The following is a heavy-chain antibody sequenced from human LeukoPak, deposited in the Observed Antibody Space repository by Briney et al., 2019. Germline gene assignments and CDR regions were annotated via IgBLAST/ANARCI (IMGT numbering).Heavy chain of an antibody. CDR1: GGSISSSNW. CDR2: IYHSGTT. CDR3: GRGWDYYGSGRGYYMDV. V-gene: IGHV4-4*02. J-gene: IGHJ6*03. D-gene: IGHD3-10*01. Sequence: SETLSLTSPVSGGSISSSNWWSWVRQPPGKGLEWIGDIYHSGTTNYTPSLKSRVTISVDKSKNQFSLKLSSVTAADTAVYYCGRGWDYYGSGRGYYMDVWGKGTTVTVSS.